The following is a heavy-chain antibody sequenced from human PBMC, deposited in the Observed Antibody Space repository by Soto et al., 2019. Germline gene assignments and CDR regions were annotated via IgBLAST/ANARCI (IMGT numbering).Heavy chain of an antibody. CDR2: IYYSGST. J-gene: IGHJ3*02. D-gene: IGHD3-3*01. V-gene: IGHV4-39*01. CDR3: ARHGARYDFWSGYHAFDI. CDR1: GGSISSSSYY. Sequence: ETLSLTCTVSGGSISSSSYYWGWIRQPPGKGLEWIGSIYYSGSTYYNPSLKSRVTISVDTSKNQFSLKLSSVTAADTAVYYCARHGARYDFWSGYHAFDIWGQGTMVTVSS.